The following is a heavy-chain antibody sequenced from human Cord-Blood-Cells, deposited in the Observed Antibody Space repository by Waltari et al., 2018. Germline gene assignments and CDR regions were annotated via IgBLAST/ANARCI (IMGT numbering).Heavy chain of an antibody. CDR2: IIPIFGTA. Sequence: QVQLVQSGAEVKQPGSAVKVSCQASGGTFSSYAISWVRQAPGQGLEWMGGIIPIFGTANYAQKFQGRVTITADESTSTAYMELSSLRSEDTAVYYCARSSGYCSSTSCYKEFDYWGQGTLVTVSS. D-gene: IGHD2-2*02. CDR1: GGTFSSYA. CDR3: ARSSGYCSSTSCYKEFDY. J-gene: IGHJ4*02. V-gene: IGHV1-69*01.